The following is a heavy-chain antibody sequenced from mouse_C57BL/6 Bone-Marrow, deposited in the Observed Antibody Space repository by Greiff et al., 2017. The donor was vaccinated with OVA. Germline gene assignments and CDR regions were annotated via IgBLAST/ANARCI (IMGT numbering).Heavy chain of an antibody. CDR3: ARGWVITKYFDV. V-gene: IGHV1-64*01. CDR2: IHPNSGST. CDR1: GYTFTSYW. D-gene: IGHD2-4*01. J-gene: IGHJ1*03. Sequence: QVQLKQPGAELVKPGASVKLSCKASGYTFTSYWMHWVKQRPGQGLEWIGMIHPNSGSTNYNEKFKSKATLTVDKSSSTAYMQLSSLTSEDSAVYYCARGWVITKYFDVWGTGTTVTVSS.